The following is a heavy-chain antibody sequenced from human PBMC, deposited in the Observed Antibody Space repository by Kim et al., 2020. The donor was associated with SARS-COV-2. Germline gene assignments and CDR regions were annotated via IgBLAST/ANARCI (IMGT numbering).Heavy chain of an antibody. CDR1: GYTFTSYY. CDR2: INPSGGST. D-gene: IGHD6-6*01. Sequence: ASVKVSCKASGYTFTSYYMHWVRQAPGQGFDWMGIINPSGGSTSYAQKFQGRVTMTRHTSTSTVYLELSSLRSEDTAVYYCARDRHDYWGQGTVVTVSS. V-gene: IGHV1-46*01. J-gene: IGHJ4*02. CDR3: ARDRHDY.